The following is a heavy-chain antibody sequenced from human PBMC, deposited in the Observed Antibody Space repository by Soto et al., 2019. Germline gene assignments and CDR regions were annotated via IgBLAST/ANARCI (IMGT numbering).Heavy chain of an antibody. CDR3: AKPVAGTGEYYYYGMDV. D-gene: IGHD6-19*01. CDR1: GFTFDDYA. CDR2: ISWNSGSI. J-gene: IGHJ6*01. Sequence: EVQLVESGGGLGQPGRSLRLSCAASGFTFDDYAMHWVRQAPGKGLEWVSGISWNSGSIGYADSVKGRFTISRDNAKNSLYLQMNSLRAEDTALYYCAKPVAGTGEYYYYGMDVW. V-gene: IGHV3-9*01.